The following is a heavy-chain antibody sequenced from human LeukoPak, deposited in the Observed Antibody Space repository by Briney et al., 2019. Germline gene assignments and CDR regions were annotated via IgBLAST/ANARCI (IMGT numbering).Heavy chain of an antibody. CDR3: ARRGGYYESFAY. V-gene: IGHV5-51*01. CDR2: IYPGDSDT. J-gene: IGHJ4*02. Sequence: GESLKISRQGFGYSFTSYWIGWVRQMPGKGVGWMWIIYPGDSDTRYSPSFQGQVTISADKSISTAYLQWSSLKASDTAMYYCARRGGYYESFAYWGQGTLVAVSS. CDR1: GYSFTSYW. D-gene: IGHD3-22*01.